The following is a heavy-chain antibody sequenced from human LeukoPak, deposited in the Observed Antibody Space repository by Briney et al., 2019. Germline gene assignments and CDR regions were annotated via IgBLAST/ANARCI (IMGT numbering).Heavy chain of an antibody. CDR2: INHSGST. Sequence: SETLSLTCAVYGGSFSGYYWSWIRQPPGKGLEWIGEINHSGSTNYNPSLKSRVTISVDTSKNQFSLKLSSVTAADTAVYYCAREAEGYDSSGYYSWHYYYYYMDVWGKGTTVTVSS. CDR1: GGSFSGYY. CDR3: AREAEGYDSSGYYSWHYYYYYMDV. D-gene: IGHD3-22*01. J-gene: IGHJ6*03. V-gene: IGHV4-34*01.